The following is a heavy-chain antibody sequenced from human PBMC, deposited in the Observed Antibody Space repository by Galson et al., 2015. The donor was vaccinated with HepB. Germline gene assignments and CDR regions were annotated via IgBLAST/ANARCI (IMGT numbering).Heavy chain of an antibody. Sequence: ETLSLTCTVSGGSISSSSYYWGWLRQPPGKGLEWIGSFYYTGNTHYNPSLKSRVTISGDTSKNQFSLKLNSVTAADTAVYYCARHESESKTYAADNWGQGTLVTFSS. J-gene: IGHJ4*02. CDR1: GGSISSSSYY. CDR2: FYYTGNT. V-gene: IGHV4-39*01. CDR3: ARHESESKTYAADN. D-gene: IGHD2-2*01.